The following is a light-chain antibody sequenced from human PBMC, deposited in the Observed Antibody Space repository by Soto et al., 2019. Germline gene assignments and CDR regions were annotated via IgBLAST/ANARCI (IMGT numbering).Light chain of an antibody. CDR1: SRDIGNYNY. J-gene: IGLJ1*01. CDR2: EVT. V-gene: IGLV2-14*01. Sequence: SALTQPASVSGAPGQSITISCTGTSRDIGNYNYVSWYQHHPGKAPKLMIYEVTSRPSGVSDRFSGSKSGMTASLTISGLQPEDEADYFYASYRSANTLVVFGTGTKVTVL. CDR3: ASYRSANTLVV.